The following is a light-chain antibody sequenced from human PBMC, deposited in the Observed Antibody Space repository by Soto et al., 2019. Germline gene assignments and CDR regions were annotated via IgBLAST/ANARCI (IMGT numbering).Light chain of an antibody. CDR3: QQYNSYPWT. CDR1: QSISSW. Sequence: EIQLTRFPSTQCAYLGGRGTITCRASQSISSWLAWYQQKPGKAPKLLIYDASSLESGVPSRFSGSGSGTEFTLTISSLQPDDFATYYCQQYNSYPWTFGQGTKVDIK. V-gene: IGKV1-5*01. J-gene: IGKJ1*01. CDR2: DAS.